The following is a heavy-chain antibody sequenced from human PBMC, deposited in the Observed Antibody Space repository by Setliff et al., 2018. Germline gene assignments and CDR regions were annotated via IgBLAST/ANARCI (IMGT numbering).Heavy chain of an antibody. V-gene: IGHV4-38-2*01. CDR3: ARTLYDYDILTGPGYYFDY. D-gene: IGHD3-9*01. CDR1: SYSISRGYC. J-gene: IGHJ4*02. Sequence: SETLSLTCDVSSYSISRGYCWGWIRQAPGKGLEFIGSIYHGGNIVYNPSLKSRVTISVDTSKNQFSLKLSSVTAADTAVYYCARTLYDYDILTGPGYYFDYWGQGTLVTVSS. CDR2: IYHGGNI.